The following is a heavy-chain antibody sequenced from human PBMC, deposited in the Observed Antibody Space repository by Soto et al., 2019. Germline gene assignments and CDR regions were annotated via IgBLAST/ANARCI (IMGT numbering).Heavy chain of an antibody. Sequence: LSLTCTVSGGSVSSGSYYWSWIRQPPGKGLERIGYIYYSGSTNYNPSLKSRVTISVDTSKNQFSLKLSSVTAADTAVYYCARDVVPGAIGTNYYYYCGMDVWHQGPTVLVSS. CDR3: ARDVVPGAIGTNYYYYCGMDV. D-gene: IGHD2-2*02. CDR2: IYYSGST. CDR1: GGSVSSGSYY. V-gene: IGHV4-61*01. J-gene: IGHJ6*02.